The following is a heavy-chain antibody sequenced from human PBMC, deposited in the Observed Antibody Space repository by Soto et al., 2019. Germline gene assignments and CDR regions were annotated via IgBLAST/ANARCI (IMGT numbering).Heavy chain of an antibody. V-gene: IGHV3-23*01. CDR2: AGPTGSST. CDR3: ARTYYYDSTGYYRTFDY. D-gene: IGHD3-22*01. J-gene: IGHJ4*02. CDR1: GVRVGGNA. Sequence: CGAMRLPWAGGGVRVGGNAMRWVRVCPGRGLEWVSVAGPTGSSTFYADSVRGRFTISRDNVENTLYLQMNSLRVADTALYFCARTYYYDSTGYYRTFDYWGQVTLVTV.